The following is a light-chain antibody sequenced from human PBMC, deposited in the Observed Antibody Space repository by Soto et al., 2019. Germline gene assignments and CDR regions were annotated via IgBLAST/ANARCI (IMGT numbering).Light chain of an antibody. CDR3: QQRSVWPST. CDR2: DAS. CDR1: QSVSSY. V-gene: IGKV3-11*01. Sequence: EIVLTQSPATLSLSPGERAALSCRASQSVSSYLAWYQQKPGQAPRLLIYDASKRAPGIPARFTGSGSGTDFTLTSSSLAPEDFAVYFWQQRSVWPSTFGGGTKVEI. J-gene: IGKJ4*01.